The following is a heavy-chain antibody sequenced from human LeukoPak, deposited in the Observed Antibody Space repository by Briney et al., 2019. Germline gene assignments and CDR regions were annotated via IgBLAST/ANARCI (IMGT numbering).Heavy chain of an antibody. Sequence: SETLSLTCTVSGGSICSSSYYWSWIRQPPGKGLEWIGYIYYSGSTYYNPSLKSRVTISVDTSKNQFSLKLSSVTAADTAVYYCARKQRFLGSWYMDVWGKGTTVTVSS. V-gene: IGHV4-31*03. CDR3: ARKQRFLGSWYMDV. CDR2: IYYSGST. J-gene: IGHJ6*03. CDR1: GGSICSSSYY. D-gene: IGHD3-3*01.